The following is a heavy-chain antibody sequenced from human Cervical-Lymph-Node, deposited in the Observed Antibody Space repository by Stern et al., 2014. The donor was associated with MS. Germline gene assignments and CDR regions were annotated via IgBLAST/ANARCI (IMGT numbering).Heavy chain of an antibody. CDR3: ARDPNHTLDY. CDR2: IWYDESNK. D-gene: IGHD1-14*01. CDR1: GFTFSSYG. J-gene: IGHJ4*02. Sequence: VQLVESGGGVVQPGRSLRLSCAASGFTFSSYGMHWVRQAPGKGLAWVAAIWYDESNKYYADSVKGRFTISRDTSKNTLYLQMNSLRAEDTAVYYCARDPNHTLDYWGQGTLVTVSS. V-gene: IGHV3-33*01.